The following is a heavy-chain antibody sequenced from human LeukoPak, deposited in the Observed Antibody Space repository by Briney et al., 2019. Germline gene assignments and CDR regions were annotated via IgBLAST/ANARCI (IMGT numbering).Heavy chain of an antibody. CDR2: ISYDGSTK. V-gene: IGHV3-30*18. Sequence: PGRSLRLSCAASGFTFSSYGMHWVRQAPGKGLEWVAVISYDGSTKYYADSVKGRFTISRDNSKNTLYLQMNSLLAEDTAVYYCAKDLVSGVGYYYYYGMDVWGQGTTVTVSS. CDR1: GFTFSSYG. D-gene: IGHD2-15*01. J-gene: IGHJ6*02. CDR3: AKDLVSGVGYYYYYGMDV.